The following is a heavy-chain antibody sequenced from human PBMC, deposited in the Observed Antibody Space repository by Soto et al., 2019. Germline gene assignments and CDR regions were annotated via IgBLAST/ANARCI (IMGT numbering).Heavy chain of an antibody. D-gene: IGHD6-13*01. CDR1: GFSFSTSAVG. CDR2: IYWDDDK. J-gene: IGHJ4*02. Sequence: QITLTESGPTLVKPTQTLTLTCTFSGFSFSTSAVGVGWIRQPPGKALEWLALIYWDDDKRYSPFLKSRLTITKDTSTNQVVLTMTNMDPVDTGTYYCAHLYWVASGTRYYFDYWGQGTLVTVSS. CDR3: AHLYWVASGTRYYFDY. V-gene: IGHV2-5*02.